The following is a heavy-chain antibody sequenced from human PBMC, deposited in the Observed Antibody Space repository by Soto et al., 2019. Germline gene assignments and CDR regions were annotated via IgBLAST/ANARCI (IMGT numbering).Heavy chain of an antibody. CDR3: ARVDVVVPAATVYYYYGMDV. D-gene: IGHD2-2*01. Sequence: QVQLVESGGGLVKPGGSLRLSCAASGFTFSDYYMSWIRQAPGKGLEWVSYISSSSSYTNYADSVKGRFTISRDNAKNSLYLQMNSLRAEDTAVYYCARVDVVVPAATVYYYYGMDVWGQGTTVTVSS. CDR2: ISSSSSYT. CDR1: GFTFSDYY. V-gene: IGHV3-11*05. J-gene: IGHJ6*02.